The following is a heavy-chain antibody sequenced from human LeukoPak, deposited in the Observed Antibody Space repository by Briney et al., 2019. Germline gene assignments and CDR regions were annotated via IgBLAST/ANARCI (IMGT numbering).Heavy chain of an antibody. CDR1: GFTFSSYA. J-gene: IGHJ3*02. CDR3: AKTYYDSSGYYPLGAFDI. Sequence: AGGSLRLSCAASGFTFSSYAMSWVRQAPGKGLEWVSAISGSGGSTYYADSVKGRFTISRDNSKNTLYLQMNSLRAEDTAVYYCAKTYYDSSGYYPLGAFDIWGQGTMVTVSS. CDR2: ISGSGGST. V-gene: IGHV3-23*01. D-gene: IGHD3-22*01.